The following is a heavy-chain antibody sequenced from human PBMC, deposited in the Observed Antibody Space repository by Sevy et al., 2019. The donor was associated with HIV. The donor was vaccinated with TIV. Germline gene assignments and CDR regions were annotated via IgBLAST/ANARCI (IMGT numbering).Heavy chain of an antibody. CDR1: GGSISSYY. Sequence: SETLSLTCTVSGGSISSYYWSWIRQPPGKGLEWIGDIYYSGSTNYNPPLKSRVTISVDTSKNQFSLKLSSVTAADTAIYYCARLADWGAGRYFDYWGQGTLVTVSS. CDR2: IYYSGST. J-gene: IGHJ4*02. D-gene: IGHD3-10*01. V-gene: IGHV4-59*08. CDR3: ARLADWGAGRYFDY.